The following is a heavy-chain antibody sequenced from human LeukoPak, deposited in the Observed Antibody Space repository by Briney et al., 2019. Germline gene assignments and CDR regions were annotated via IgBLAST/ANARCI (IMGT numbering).Heavy chain of an antibody. V-gene: IGHV3-30-3*01. CDR1: GFTFSSYT. D-gene: IGHD2-21*02. CDR2: ISFDGSNK. Sequence: GGSLRLSCAASGFTFSSYTIHWVRQPPGKGLEWVAVISFDGSNKYYADSVKGRFTISRDNSKNTLYLQMHSLRPGDTAVYYCVREDTPATANYWGQGTLVTISS. CDR3: VREDTPATANY. J-gene: IGHJ4*02.